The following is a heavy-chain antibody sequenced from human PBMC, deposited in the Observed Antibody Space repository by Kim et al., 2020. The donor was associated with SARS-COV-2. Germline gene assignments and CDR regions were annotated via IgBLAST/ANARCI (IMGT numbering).Heavy chain of an antibody. CDR2: IDPSDSYT. D-gene: IGHD2-15*01. V-gene: IGHV5-10-1*01. CDR3: ARRGIYCSGGSCYYYYGMDV. J-gene: IGHJ6*02. Sequence: GESLKISCKGSGYSFTSYWISWVRQMPGKGLEWMGRIDPSDSYTNYSPSFQGHVTISADKSISTAYLQWSSLKASDTAMYYCARRGIYCSGGSCYYYYGMDVWGQGTTVTVS. CDR1: GYSFTSYW.